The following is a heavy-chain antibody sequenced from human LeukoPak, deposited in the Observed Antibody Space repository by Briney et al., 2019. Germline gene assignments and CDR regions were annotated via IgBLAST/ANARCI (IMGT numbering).Heavy chain of an antibody. Sequence: GASVKVSCKVSGYTLTELSMHWVRQAPGKGLEWMGGFDPEDGETIYAQKFQGRVTMTEDTSTDTAYMELSSLRSEDTAVYYCATLRPAGGPLNYYYYYMDVWSKGTTVTVSS. D-gene: IGHD4-23*01. CDR2: FDPEDGET. CDR3: ATLRPAGGPLNYYYYYMDV. J-gene: IGHJ6*03. CDR1: GYTLTELS. V-gene: IGHV1-24*01.